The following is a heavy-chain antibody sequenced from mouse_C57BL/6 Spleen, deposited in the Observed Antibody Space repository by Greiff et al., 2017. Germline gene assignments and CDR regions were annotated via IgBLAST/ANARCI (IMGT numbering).Heavy chain of an antibody. J-gene: IGHJ4*01. V-gene: IGHV1-52*01. CDR2: IDPSDSET. CDR1: GYTFTSYW. CDR3: ARGRGYYAMDY. Sequence: QLQQPGAELVRPGSSVKLSCKASGYTFTSYWMHWVKQRPIQGLEWIGNIDPSDSETHYNQKFKDKATLTVDKSSSTAYMQLSSLTSEDSAVYYCARGRGYYAMDYWGQGTSVTVSS.